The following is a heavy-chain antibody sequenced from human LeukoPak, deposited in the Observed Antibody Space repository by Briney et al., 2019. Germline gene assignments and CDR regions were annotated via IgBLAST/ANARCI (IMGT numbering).Heavy chain of an antibody. V-gene: IGHV3-11*01. Sequence: GGSLRLSCAASGFTFSDHYMSWIRLAPGKGLKWVSSISTSGTTMYYADSVKGRFTISRDNAKNSLYLQMNSLRAEDTAVYYCARSGHCISTSCYSIWRRSLYGMDVWGQGTTVTVSS. CDR3: ARSGHCISTSCYSIWRRSLYGMDV. CDR1: GFTFSDHY. CDR2: ISTSGTTM. J-gene: IGHJ6*02. D-gene: IGHD2-2*02.